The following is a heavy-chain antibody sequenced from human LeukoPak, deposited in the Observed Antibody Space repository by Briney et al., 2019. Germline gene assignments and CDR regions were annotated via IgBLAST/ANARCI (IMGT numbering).Heavy chain of an antibody. CDR2: ISSSSRTI. Sequence: GGSLRLSCAASGFTFSRYSMNWVRQAPGKGLEWVSYISSSSRTIHYADSVEGRFTISRDNAKNSLYLQMNSLRAEDTAVYYCARRGYSSGWNRFDYWGQGTLVTVSS. CDR3: ARRGYSSGWNRFDY. J-gene: IGHJ4*02. CDR1: GFTFSRYS. V-gene: IGHV3-48*01. D-gene: IGHD6-25*01.